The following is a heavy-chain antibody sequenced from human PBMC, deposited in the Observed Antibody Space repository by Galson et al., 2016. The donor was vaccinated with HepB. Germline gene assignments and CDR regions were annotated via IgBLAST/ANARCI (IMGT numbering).Heavy chain of an antibody. V-gene: IGHV4-39*01. Sequence: SETLSLTCIVSGDSISSLEYYWGWIRQPPGRGLEWIGSIYYSGSTSYNPSLESRVTISVDTSKNQFSLRLSSVTAADTAVYYCATGISVAGKAYYYYLDVGGKGTPVTGSS. CDR2: IYYSGST. J-gene: IGHJ6*03. CDR3: ATGISVAGKAYYYYLDV. D-gene: IGHD6-19*01. CDR1: GDSISSLEYY.